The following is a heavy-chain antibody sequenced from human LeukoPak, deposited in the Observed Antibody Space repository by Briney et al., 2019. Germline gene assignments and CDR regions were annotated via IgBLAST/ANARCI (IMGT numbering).Heavy chain of an antibody. CDR2: INEDGSVK. V-gene: IGHV3-7*01. D-gene: IGHD1-20*01. Sequence: GSMRLSCAASGFIVNYYYMSWVRQAPGKGLEWVANINEDGSVKDYVDSVKGRFTISRDNAKNSLYLQMNSLRAEDTAVYYCARDLTGTTTGYWGQGTLVTVSS. J-gene: IGHJ4*02. CDR1: GFIVNYYY. CDR3: ARDLTGTTTGY.